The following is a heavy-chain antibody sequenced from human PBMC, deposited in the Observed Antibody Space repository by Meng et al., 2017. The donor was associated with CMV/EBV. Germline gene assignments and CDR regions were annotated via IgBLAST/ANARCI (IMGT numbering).Heavy chain of an antibody. CDR3: ARVRGSYSLDY. D-gene: IGHD1-26*01. J-gene: IGHJ4*02. Sequence: GGSLRLSCAASGFTFSSYGMHWVRRAPGKGLEWVANIKQDGSEKYYVDSVKGRFTISRDNAKNSLYLQMNSLRAEDTAVYYCARVRGSYSLDYWGQGTLVTVSS. CDR1: GFTFSSYG. CDR2: IKQDGSEK. V-gene: IGHV3-7*01.